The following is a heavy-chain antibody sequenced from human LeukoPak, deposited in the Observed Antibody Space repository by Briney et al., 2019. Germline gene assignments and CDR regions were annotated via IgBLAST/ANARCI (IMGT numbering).Heavy chain of an antibody. D-gene: IGHD6-19*01. V-gene: IGHV4-59*01. CDR3: ARAVAGYYYYGMDV. CDR1: GGSISSYY. J-gene: IGHJ6*02. Sequence: SSETLSLTCTVSGGSISSYYWSWIRQPPGKGLEWIGYIYYSGSTNYNPSLKSRVTISVDTSKNQFSLKLSSVTAADTAVYYCARAVAGYYYYGMDVWGQGTTVTVSS. CDR2: IYYSGST.